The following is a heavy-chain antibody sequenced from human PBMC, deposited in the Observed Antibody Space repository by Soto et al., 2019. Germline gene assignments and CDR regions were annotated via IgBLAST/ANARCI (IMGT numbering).Heavy chain of an antibody. CDR2: IIPIFGTA. Sequence: SVKVSCKASVGTFSSYAISWVRQAPGQGLEWMGGIIPIFGTANYAQKFQGRVTITADESTSTAYMELSSLRAEDTAVYYCARGAGEDIEAAGNWDYWGQGTLVTVSS. CDR3: ARGAGEDIEAAGNWDY. J-gene: IGHJ4*02. D-gene: IGHD6-13*01. V-gene: IGHV1-69*13. CDR1: VGTFSSYA.